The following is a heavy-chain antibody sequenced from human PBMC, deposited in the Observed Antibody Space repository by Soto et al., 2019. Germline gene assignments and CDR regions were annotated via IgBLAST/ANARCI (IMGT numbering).Heavy chain of an antibody. CDR1: GGSFSSSTYY. J-gene: IGHJ4*02. D-gene: IGHD3-3*01. CDR3: ARGGGDFWSGPGDY. CDR2: IYYSGST. Sequence: QLQLQESGPGLVKPSQTLSLTCTVSGGSFSSSTYYWGWIRQPPGKGLEWIGTIYYSGSTYYNPSLKIRVTTSEDTSKHQFSLKLTSVNAADTAVYYCARGGGDFWSGPGDYWGQGTLVTVSS. V-gene: IGHV4-39*01.